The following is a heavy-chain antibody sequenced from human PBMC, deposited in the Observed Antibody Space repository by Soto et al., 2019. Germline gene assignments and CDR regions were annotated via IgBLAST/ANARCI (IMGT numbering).Heavy chain of an antibody. CDR2: ISAYNGNT. CDR3: ARDVYYYDSSALKSDY. Sequence: ASVKVSCKASGYTFTSYGISWVRQAPGQGLEWMGWISAYNGNTNYAQKLQGRVTMTTDTSTSTAYMELRSLRSDDTAVYYCARDVYYYDSSALKSDYWGQGTLVTVS. V-gene: IGHV1-18*01. D-gene: IGHD3-22*01. CDR1: GYTFTSYG. J-gene: IGHJ4*02.